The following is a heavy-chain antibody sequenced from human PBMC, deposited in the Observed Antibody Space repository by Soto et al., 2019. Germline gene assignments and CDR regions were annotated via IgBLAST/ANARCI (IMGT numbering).Heavy chain of an antibody. CDR2: ISYDGSNK. V-gene: IGHV3-30-3*01. CDR3: ARDLPLLWEAAGSGPFDY. D-gene: IGHD3-16*01. Sequence: PVGSLRLSCAASGFTFSSYAMHWVRQAPGKGLEWVAVISYDGSNKYYADSVKGRFTISRDNSKNTLYLQMNSLRAEDTAVYYCARDLPLLWEAAGSGPFDYWGQGTLVTVSS. CDR1: GFTFSSYA. J-gene: IGHJ4*02.